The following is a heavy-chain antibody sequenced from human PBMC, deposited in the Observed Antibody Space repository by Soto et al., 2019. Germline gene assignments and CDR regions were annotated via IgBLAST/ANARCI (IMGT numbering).Heavy chain of an antibody. CDR1: GYSFNSYW. CDR3: ARPLGGSEDAFDI. D-gene: IGHD6-25*01. J-gene: IGHJ3*02. Sequence: GASLKISCKGSGYSFNSYWIGWVRQMSGKGLEWMGIIYPGDSDTRYSPSFQGQVTISADKSISTAYLQWSSLKASDTAMYYCARPLGGSEDAFDIWGQGTMVTVSS. V-gene: IGHV5-51*01. CDR2: IYPGDSDT.